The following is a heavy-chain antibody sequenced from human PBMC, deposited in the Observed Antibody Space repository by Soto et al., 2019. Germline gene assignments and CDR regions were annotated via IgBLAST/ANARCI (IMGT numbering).Heavy chain of an antibody. D-gene: IGHD4-17*01. V-gene: IGHV3-23*01. CDR1: GFTFGSYA. CDR3: ARVAGATTGWVDF. J-gene: IGHJ4*02. CDR2: VSGSSDST. Sequence: EVQLLESGGGLVQPGGSLRLSCAASGFTFGSYAMSWVRQAPGKGLEWVSTVSGSSDSTYYADSVKGRFTISRDKSKNTLYLQMSRLRVEDPAVYYCARVAGATTGWVDFWGQGTLVTVSS.